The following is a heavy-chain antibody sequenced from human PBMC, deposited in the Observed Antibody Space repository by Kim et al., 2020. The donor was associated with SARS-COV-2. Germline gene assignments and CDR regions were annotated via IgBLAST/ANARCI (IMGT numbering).Heavy chain of an antibody. CDR1: GYIFSDFY. CDR3: ARFYASSSLYGIDV. D-gene: IGHD6-13*01. Sequence: ASVKVSCKASGYIFSDFYLHWVRQAPGQGLEWMGWIYPKTGGTNYAQKFRGRVTMTRDTSTATAHMAMSSLRSDDTAVYYRARFYASSSLYGIDVWGQGT. J-gene: IGHJ6*02. CDR2: IYPKTGGT. V-gene: IGHV1-2*02.